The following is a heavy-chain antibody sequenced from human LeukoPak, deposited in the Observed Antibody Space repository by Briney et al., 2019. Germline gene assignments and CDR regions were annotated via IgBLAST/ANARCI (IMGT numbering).Heavy chain of an antibody. J-gene: IGHJ6*02. Sequence: PSETLSLTCTVSGVSISSYYWSWIRQPPGKGLEWLGYINYSGSTYYNPSLKSRLTISVDTSKNQSSLKLSSVTAADTAVYYCARDFRYDILTGYYTPYYYGMDVWGQGTTVTVSS. CDR2: INYSGST. D-gene: IGHD3-9*01. CDR3: ARDFRYDILTGYYTPYYYGMDV. V-gene: IGHV4-59*12. CDR1: GVSISSYY.